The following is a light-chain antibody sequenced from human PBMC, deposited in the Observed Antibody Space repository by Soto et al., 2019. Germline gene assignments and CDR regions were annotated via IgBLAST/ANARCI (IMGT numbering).Light chain of an antibody. CDR1: QSVSSSH. V-gene: IGKV3-20*01. CDR2: GAS. J-gene: IGKJ5*01. CDR3: QQYGSSPIT. Sequence: EIVLTQSPGTLSLSPGERGTLSCRASQSVSSSHLAWYQQKPGQAPRLLIYGASSRATGIPDRFSGSGSGTDFSLTISRLEPEDFAVYYCQQYGSSPITFGQGTRLEMK.